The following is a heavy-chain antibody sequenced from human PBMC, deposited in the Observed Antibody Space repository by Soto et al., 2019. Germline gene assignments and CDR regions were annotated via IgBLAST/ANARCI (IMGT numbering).Heavy chain of an antibody. CDR2: INYSGAT. D-gene: IGHD6-13*01. J-gene: IGHJ4*02. CDR1: GGTFTGHY. Sequence: QVQLQQWGAGLLKPSESLSLFYSVSGGTFTGHYWSWIRQSPGKGLEWIGEINYSGATDSNPSHRRRVNLAVDRSKNQFSLTLATVTAADTAVYYCARRGDSSWYRGHLDSWGQGTQVTVS. CDR3: ARRGDSSWYRGHLDS. V-gene: IGHV4-34*02.